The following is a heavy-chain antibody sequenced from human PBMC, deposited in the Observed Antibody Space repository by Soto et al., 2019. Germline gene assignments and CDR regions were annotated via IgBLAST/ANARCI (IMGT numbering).Heavy chain of an antibody. CDR2: ISYDGSNK. J-gene: IGHJ5*02. V-gene: IGHV3-30*18. CDR1: GFTFSSYG. CDR3: AKPAATTGWFDP. Sequence: QVQLVESGGGVVQPGRSLRLSCAASGFTFSSYGMHWVRQAPGKGLEWVAVISYDGSNKYYADSVKGRFTISRDNSKNMLYLQMNSLRAEDTAVYYCAKPAATTGWFDPWGQGTLVTVSS. D-gene: IGHD1-26*01.